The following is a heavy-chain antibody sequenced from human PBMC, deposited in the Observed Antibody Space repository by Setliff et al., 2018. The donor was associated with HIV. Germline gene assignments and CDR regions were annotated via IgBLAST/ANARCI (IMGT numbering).Heavy chain of an antibody. V-gene: IGHV3-48*01. Sequence: GGSLRLSCAASGFSFSSYSMNWVRQAPGKGLEWVSYISTSRSKTIYHADSVKGRFTISRDDARNSVYLEMNNLRAEDTAVYYCARDDAVGGGYLDYWGQGTLVTVSS. CDR1: GFSFSSYS. CDR3: ARDDAVGGGYLDY. CDR2: ISTSRSKTI. J-gene: IGHJ4*02. D-gene: IGHD6-19*01.